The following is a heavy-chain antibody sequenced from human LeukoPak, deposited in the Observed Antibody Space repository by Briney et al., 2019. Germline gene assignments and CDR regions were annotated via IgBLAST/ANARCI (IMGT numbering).Heavy chain of an antibody. V-gene: IGHV4-39*02. CDR2: VYYRGST. D-gene: IGHD1-26*01. Sequence: PSGALSPTCPFSLGSVSSGVYYWSWIRLPPGEGLGWLGCVYYRGSTYYSTSLTGRVPFPLDTSKNHFSLMQTWVAAGAPAVYYCGRDSGSYGIDY. CDR1: LGSVSSGVYY. CDR3: GRDSGSYGIDY. J-gene: IGHJ4*01.